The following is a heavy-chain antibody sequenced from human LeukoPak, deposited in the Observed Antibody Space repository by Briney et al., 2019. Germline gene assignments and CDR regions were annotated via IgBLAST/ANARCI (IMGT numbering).Heavy chain of an antibody. V-gene: IGHV4-4*07. Sequence: SETLSLTCTVSGGSISSYYWSWIRQPAGKGLEWIGRIYTSGSTNYSPSLKSRVTMSLDTSKNQFSLNLRSVTAADTAVYYCARVYNSWFDYWGQGTLVTVSS. CDR3: ARVYNSWFDY. CDR1: GGSISSYY. D-gene: IGHD1-14*01. J-gene: IGHJ4*02. CDR2: IYTSGST.